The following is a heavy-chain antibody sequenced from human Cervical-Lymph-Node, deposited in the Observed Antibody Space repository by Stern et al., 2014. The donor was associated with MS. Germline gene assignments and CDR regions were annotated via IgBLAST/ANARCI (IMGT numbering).Heavy chain of an antibody. Sequence: VQLVESGGGVVQPGRSLTLSCAASGFTFSTYHMHWVRQAPGKGLEWVALTWHDGNLKYYADSVKGRFTISRDNSKNTLYLQLNSLRVEDTAVYYCAREEYSTSFDYWGQGTLVTVSS. V-gene: IGHV3-33*01. CDR1: GFTFSTYH. CDR3: AREEYSTSFDY. CDR2: TWHDGNLK. D-gene: IGHD6-6*01. J-gene: IGHJ4*02.